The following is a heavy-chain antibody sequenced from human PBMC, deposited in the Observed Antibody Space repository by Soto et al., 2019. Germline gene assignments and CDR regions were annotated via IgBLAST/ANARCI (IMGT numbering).Heavy chain of an antibody. J-gene: IGHJ6*03. CDR1: GFTFSSYG. V-gene: IGHV3-30*18. CDR3: AKDYRRFLDGSGYYYMDV. CDR2: ISYDGSNK. D-gene: IGHD3-3*01. Sequence: GGSLRLSCAASGFTFSSYGMHWVRQAPGKGLEWVAVISYDGSNKYYADSVKGRFTISRDNSKNTLYLQMNSLRAEDTAVYYCAKDYRRFLDGSGYYYMDVWGKGTTVTVSS.